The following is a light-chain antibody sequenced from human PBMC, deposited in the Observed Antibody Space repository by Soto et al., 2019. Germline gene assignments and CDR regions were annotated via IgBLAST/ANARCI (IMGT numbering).Light chain of an antibody. J-gene: IGKJ1*01. CDR3: QQYGSSPRT. Sequence: EIVLAQSPSTLSFSPGERATLSCRASQSTSSYLAWYQQKPGQAPRLLIYAASSRATGIPARFSGSGSGTDFTLTISRVEPEDFAVYYCQQYGSSPRTFGQGTKVDIK. CDR1: QSTSSY. V-gene: IGKV3-20*01. CDR2: AAS.